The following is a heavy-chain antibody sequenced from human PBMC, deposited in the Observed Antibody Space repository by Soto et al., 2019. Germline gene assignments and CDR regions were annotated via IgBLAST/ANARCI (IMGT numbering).Heavy chain of an antibody. D-gene: IGHD2-8*02. Sequence: QVQLQQWGAGLLKPSETLSLTCAVYGGSFSGYSWTWIRQPPGTGLEGIGEINHSGSTNYNPSLKSRVTISVDTSKNQFSLKLTSVTAADTAVYYCERDKITGLFDYWGQGTLVTVSS. CDR3: ERDKITGLFDY. V-gene: IGHV4-34*01. CDR2: INHSGST. CDR1: GGSFSGYS. J-gene: IGHJ4*02.